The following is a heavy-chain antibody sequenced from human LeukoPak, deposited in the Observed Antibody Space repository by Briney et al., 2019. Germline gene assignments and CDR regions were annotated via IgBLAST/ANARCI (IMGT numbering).Heavy chain of an antibody. CDR2: ISSSGSTI. CDR3: ARERDIAVAGCLDY. J-gene: IGHJ4*02. Sequence: QSGGSLRLSCAASGFTFSSYEMNWVRQAPGKGLEWVSYISSSGSTIYYADSVKGRFTISRDNAKNTLYLQMNSLRVEDTALYYCARERDIAVAGCLDYWGQGTLVTVSS. CDR1: GFTFSSYE. V-gene: IGHV3-48*03. D-gene: IGHD6-19*01.